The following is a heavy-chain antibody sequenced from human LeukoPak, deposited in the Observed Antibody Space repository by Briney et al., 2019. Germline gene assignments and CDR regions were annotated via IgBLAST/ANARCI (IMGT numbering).Heavy chain of an antibody. D-gene: IGHD1-26*01. CDR1: GYSISSGYY. Sequence: PSETLSLTCTVSGYSISSGYYWGWIRQPPGKGLEWIGSIYHSGSTCYNPSLKSRVTISVDTSKNQFSLKLSSVTAADTAVYYCARAKYSGSTQTPVGYFDYWGQGTLVTVSS. J-gene: IGHJ4*02. CDR3: ARAKYSGSTQTPVGYFDY. CDR2: IYHSGST. V-gene: IGHV4-38-2*02.